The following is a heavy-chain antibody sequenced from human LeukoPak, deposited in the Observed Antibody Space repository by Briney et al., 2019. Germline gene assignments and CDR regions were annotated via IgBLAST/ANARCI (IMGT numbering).Heavy chain of an antibody. V-gene: IGHV3-30-3*01. CDR2: MSYDGNNK. CDR3: ARVWDSSGWYFGY. J-gene: IGHJ4*02. D-gene: IGHD6-19*01. CDR1: GFTFSSYA. Sequence: PGGSLRLSCAASGFTFSSYAMHWVRQAPGKGLEWVAIMSYDGNNKYYADSVKGRLTISRDNSKNTLYLQMNSLRAEDTAVYYCARVWDSSGWYFGYWGQGTLVTVSS.